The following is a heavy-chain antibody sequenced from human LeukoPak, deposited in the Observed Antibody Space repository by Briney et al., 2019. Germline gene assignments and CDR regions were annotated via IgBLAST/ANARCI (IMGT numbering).Heavy chain of an antibody. D-gene: IGHD3-10*01. CDR2: MNSSDTSR. CDR1: GFTFSSYR. J-gene: IGHJ4*02. CDR3: ARDAGPRGYGWGSYLGY. V-gene: IGHV3-48*01. Sequence: PGGSLRLSCAASGFTFSSYRMNWVRQAPGKGLEWVSYMNSSDTSRYYADSVKGRFTISRDNAKNSLYLQMNSLRAKDTAVYYCARDAGPRGYGWGSYLGYWGEGTLVTVSS.